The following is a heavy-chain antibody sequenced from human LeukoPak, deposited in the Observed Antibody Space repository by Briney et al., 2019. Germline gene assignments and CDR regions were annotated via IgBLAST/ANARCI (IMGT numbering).Heavy chain of an antibody. CDR1: GGSISSYY. J-gene: IGHJ5*02. CDR2: IYYSGST. D-gene: IGHD3-10*01. V-gene: IGHV4-59*08. CDR3: ARHPAPFGELSGWFDP. Sequence: SETLSLTCTVSGGSISSYYWSWIRQPPGKGLEWIGYIYYSGSTNYNPSLKSRVTISVDTSKNQFSLKLSSVTAADTAVYYCARHPAPFGELSGWFDPWGQGTLVTVSS.